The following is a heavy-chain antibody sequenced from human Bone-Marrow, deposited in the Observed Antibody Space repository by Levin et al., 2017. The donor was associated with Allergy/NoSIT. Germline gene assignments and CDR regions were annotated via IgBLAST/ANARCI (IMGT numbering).Heavy chain of an antibody. CDR3: ARAFGEYVIYFDH. CDR1: GFAFSSYE. CDR2: ISDTGNTI. Sequence: GGSLRLSCVGSGFAFSSYEMNWVRQAPGKGLEWISYISDTGNTIYYADSVKGRFTVSRDNAKNSLYLQLNSPRAEDTAVYYCARAFGEYVIYFDHWGQGALVTVSS. V-gene: IGHV3-48*03. J-gene: IGHJ4*02. D-gene: IGHD2/OR15-2a*01.